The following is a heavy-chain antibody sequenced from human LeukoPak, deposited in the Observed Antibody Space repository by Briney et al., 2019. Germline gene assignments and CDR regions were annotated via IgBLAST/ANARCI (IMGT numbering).Heavy chain of an antibody. J-gene: IGHJ4*02. CDR2: IYYSGST. V-gene: IGHV4-61*08. D-gene: IGHD5-24*01. CDR1: GNSISSGDNY. CDR3: ARGRDGYNYYFDY. Sequence: PSQTLSLTCTVSGNSISSGDNYWSWIRQPPGKGLEWIGYIYYSGSTNYNPSLKSRVTISVDTSKNQFSLKLSSVTAADTAVYYCARGRDGYNYYFDYWGQGTLVTVSS.